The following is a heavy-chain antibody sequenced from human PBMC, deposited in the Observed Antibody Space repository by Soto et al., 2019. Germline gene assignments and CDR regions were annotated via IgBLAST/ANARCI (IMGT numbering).Heavy chain of an antibody. V-gene: IGHV1-18*01. CDR3: ARAEAYSSSWYALDV. D-gene: IGHD6-13*01. CDR1: GYTFSNFG. Sequence: GASVKVSCKASGYTFSNFGISWVRQAPGQGLEWKGWISGYNGNTDDRQKIQGRVKMTIDTSTSTAYMDLRSLRSDDTAVYYCARAEAYSSSWYALDVWGQGTTVTVSS. CDR2: ISGYNGNT. J-gene: IGHJ6*02.